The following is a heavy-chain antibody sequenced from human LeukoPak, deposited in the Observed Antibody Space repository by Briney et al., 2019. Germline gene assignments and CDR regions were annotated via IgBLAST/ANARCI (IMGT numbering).Heavy chain of an antibody. CDR3: ARDGATTVTTPRFDP. Sequence: SETLSLTCTVSGGSISSGSYYWSWIRQPAGKGLEWIGRIYYSGSTNYNPSLKSRVTISVDTSKNQFSLKLSSVTAADTAVYYCARDGATTVTTPRFDPWGQGTLVTVSS. D-gene: IGHD4-17*01. CDR2: IYYSGST. CDR1: GGSISSGSYY. V-gene: IGHV4-61*10. J-gene: IGHJ5*02.